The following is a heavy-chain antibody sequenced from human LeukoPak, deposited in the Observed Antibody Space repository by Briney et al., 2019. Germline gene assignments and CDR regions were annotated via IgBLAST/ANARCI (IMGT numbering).Heavy chain of an antibody. Sequence: GGSLRLSCAASGFTFSSFSMNWVRQAPGKGLEWVSYIRSGGTNTDYTGSVKGRFTISRDNAKNSLYLQMNSLRAEDTAVYYCARDGGTDSSSWNAEYFQHWGQGTLVTVSS. CDR3: ARDGGTDSSSWNAEYFQH. CDR1: GFTFSSFS. V-gene: IGHV3-48*04. J-gene: IGHJ1*01. D-gene: IGHD6-13*01. CDR2: IRSGGTNT.